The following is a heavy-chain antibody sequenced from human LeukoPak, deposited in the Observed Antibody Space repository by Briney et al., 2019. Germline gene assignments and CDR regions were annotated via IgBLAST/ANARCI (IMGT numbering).Heavy chain of an antibody. J-gene: IGHJ6*03. CDR1: GGSISSYY. CDR2: IYYSGST. V-gene: IGHV4-59*01. CDR3: ARVPYYYGSGSYLSPQYYMDD. D-gene: IGHD3-10*01. Sequence: AETLSLTCTVSGGSISSYYWSWIRQPPGKGLEWMGYIYYSGSTNYNPSLKSRVTILVDTSKNQFSLKLSSVTAPDTAVYYCARVPYYYGSGSYLSPQYYMDDWGKGTTVTVSS.